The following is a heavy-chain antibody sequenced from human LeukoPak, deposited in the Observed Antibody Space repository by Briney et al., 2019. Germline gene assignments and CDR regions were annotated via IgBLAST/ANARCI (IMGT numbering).Heavy chain of an antibody. Sequence: SETLSLTCAVYGGSFSGYYWSWIRQPPGKGLEWIGEINHSGSTNYNPSLKSRVTISVDTSKNQFSLKLSSVTAADTAVYYCARGPGLAVAGTSWGSRNYYYYGMDVWGQGTTVTVSS. D-gene: IGHD6-19*01. V-gene: IGHV4-34*01. CDR2: INHSGST. CDR3: ARGPGLAVAGTSWGSRNYYYYGMDV. J-gene: IGHJ6*02. CDR1: GGSFSGYY.